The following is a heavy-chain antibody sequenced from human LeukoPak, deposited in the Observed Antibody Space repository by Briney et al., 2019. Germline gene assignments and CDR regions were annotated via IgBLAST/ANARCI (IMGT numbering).Heavy chain of an antibody. V-gene: IGHV4-34*01. CDR1: GGSFSGYY. CDR3: ARGIVGGRYDAFDI. D-gene: IGHD3-10*01. J-gene: IGHJ3*02. Sequence: NPSETLSLTCAVYGGSFSGYYWSWLRQPPGKGLEWIGEINHSGSTKYNPSLKSRVTISVDTSKNQFSLKLSSVTAADTAVYYCARGIVGGRYDAFDIWGQGTMVTVSS. CDR2: INHSGST.